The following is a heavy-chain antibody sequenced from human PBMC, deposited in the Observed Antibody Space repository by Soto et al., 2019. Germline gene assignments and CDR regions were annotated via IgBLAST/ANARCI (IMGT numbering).Heavy chain of an antibody. CDR1: GFIFSGYG. CDR3: TRRFSDGWYSDY. CDR2: IWYDGSNE. D-gene: IGHD6-19*01. J-gene: IGHJ4*02. V-gene: IGHV3-33*01. Sequence: QVQLVESGGGVVQPGRSLRLSCAASGFIFSGYGMHWVRQAPGKGLEWVAVIWYDGSNENYADSEKGRFTISRDNSKNTLYLQMNSLRAEDTAVYYCTRRFSDGWYSDYWGQGTLVAVSS.